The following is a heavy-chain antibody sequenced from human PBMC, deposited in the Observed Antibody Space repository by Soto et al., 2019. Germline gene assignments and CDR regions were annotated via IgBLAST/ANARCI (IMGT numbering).Heavy chain of an antibody. CDR3: ARCSGYYHYEIDY. CDR1: GFTFSTYS. J-gene: IGHJ4*02. D-gene: IGHD3-22*01. V-gene: IGHV3-48*02. CDR2: ISSSSSTI. Sequence: GGSLSLSCAASGFTFSTYSMNWVRQAPGKGLEWVSYISSSSSTIYYADTVKGRFTISRDNAKTSLYLQMNSLRDEDKALYYCARCSGYYHYEIDYWGQGTLVTVSS.